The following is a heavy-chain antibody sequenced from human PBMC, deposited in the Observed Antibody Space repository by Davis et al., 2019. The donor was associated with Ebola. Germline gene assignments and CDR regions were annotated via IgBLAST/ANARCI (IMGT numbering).Heavy chain of an antibody. CDR2: IYYSGST. V-gene: IGHV4-61*01. Sequence: MPSETLSLTCTVSGGSVSSGSYYWSWIRQPPGKGLEWIGYIYYSGSTNYNPSLKSRVTISVDTSKNQFSLKLSSVTAADTAVYYCARDLTLVYYYGMDVWGQGTTVTVSS. J-gene: IGHJ6*02. D-gene: IGHD3-10*01. CDR3: ARDLTLVYYYGMDV. CDR1: GGSVSSGSYY.